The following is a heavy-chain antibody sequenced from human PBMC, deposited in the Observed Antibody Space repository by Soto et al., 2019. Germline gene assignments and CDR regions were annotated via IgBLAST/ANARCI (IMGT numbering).Heavy chain of an antibody. CDR2: IWYDGSNK. J-gene: IGHJ3*02. V-gene: IGHV3-33*01. D-gene: IGHD6-13*01. CDR3: ARGQLTGDAFDI. Sequence: GGSLRLSCAASGFTFSSYGMHWVRQAPGKGLEWVAVIWYDGSNKYYADSVKGRFTISRDNSKNTLYLQMNSLRAEDTAVYYCARGQLTGDAFDIWGQGTMVTVSS. CDR1: GFTFSSYG.